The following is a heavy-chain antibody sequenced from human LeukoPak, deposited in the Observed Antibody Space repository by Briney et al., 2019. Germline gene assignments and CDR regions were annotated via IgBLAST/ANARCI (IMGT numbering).Heavy chain of an antibody. CDR3: ARDAPTTVVTPVCCFDY. J-gene: IGHJ4*02. CDR1: GDSVSSNSAA. Sequence: SQTLSLTCAISGDSVSSNSAAWTWIRQSPSRGLEWLGRTYYRSKWYNDYAVSVKSRITINPDTSKNQFSLQLNSVTPEDTAVYYCARDAPTTVVTPVCCFDYWGQGTLVTVSS. V-gene: IGHV6-1*01. CDR2: TYYRSKWYN. D-gene: IGHD4-23*01.